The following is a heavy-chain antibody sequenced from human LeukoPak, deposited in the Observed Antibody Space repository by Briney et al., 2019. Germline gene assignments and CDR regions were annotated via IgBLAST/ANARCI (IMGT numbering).Heavy chain of an antibody. D-gene: IGHD4-17*01. J-gene: IGHJ4*02. CDR2: IIPIFGTA. CDR1: GGTFSSYA. Sequence: ASVKVSCKASGGTFSSYAISWVRQALGQGLEWMGGIIPIFGTANYAQKFQGRVTITADESTSTAYMELSSLRSEDTAVYYCARGGSYGDYNFDYWGQGTLVTVSS. V-gene: IGHV1-69*13. CDR3: ARGGSYGDYNFDY.